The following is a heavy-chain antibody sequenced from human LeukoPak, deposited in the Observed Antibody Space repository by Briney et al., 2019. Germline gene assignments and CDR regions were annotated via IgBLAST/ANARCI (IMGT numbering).Heavy chain of an antibody. V-gene: IGHV3-23*01. CDR2: ISGSGGNT. CDR1: GFTFSSYA. J-gene: IGHJ6*03. CDR3: AVHYYSYYYMDV. Sequence: GGSLRLSCAASGFTFSSYAMSWVRQAPGKGLEWVSAISGSGGNTYYADSVKGRFTISRNNSKNTLYLQMNSLRAEDTAVYYCAVHYYSYYYMDVWGKGTTVTVSS.